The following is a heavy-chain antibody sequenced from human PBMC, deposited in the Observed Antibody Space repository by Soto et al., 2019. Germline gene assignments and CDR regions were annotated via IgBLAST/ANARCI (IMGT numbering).Heavy chain of an antibody. V-gene: IGHV1-18*04. Sequence: ASVKVSCKASGYTFTSYGISWVRQAPGQGLEWMGWISAYNGNTNYAQKLQGRVTMTTDTSTSTAYMELRSLRSDDTAVYYCARVIQPGYDSTGYYLNWFDPWGQGTRVTVSS. D-gene: IGHD3-22*01. J-gene: IGHJ5*02. CDR3: ARVIQPGYDSTGYYLNWFDP. CDR1: GYTFTSYG. CDR2: ISAYNGNT.